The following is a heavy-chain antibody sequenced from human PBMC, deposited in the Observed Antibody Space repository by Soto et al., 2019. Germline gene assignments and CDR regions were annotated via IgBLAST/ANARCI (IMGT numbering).Heavy chain of an antibody. CDR1: GFTFSSYC. D-gene: IGHD3-10*01. V-gene: IGHV3-7*05. CDR2: IKQDGGEK. J-gene: IGHJ4*01. CDR3: TRGHYGRSAGEFYY. Sequence: EVQLVESGGGLVQPGGSLRLSCAASGFTFSSYCMSWVRQAPGKGLEWVANIKQDGGEKYYVDSVKGRFTISRDKAKNSLSREKTSLRAEDTTLYCCTRGHYGRSAGEFYYWGQGTLVTVCS.